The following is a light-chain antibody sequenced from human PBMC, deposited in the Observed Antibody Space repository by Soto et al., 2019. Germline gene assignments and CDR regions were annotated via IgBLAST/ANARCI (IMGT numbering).Light chain of an antibody. CDR2: GAS. J-gene: IGKJ1*01. Sequence: ESVLTQSPGTLSLSPGERATLSCRASQSVSSSYLAWYQQKPGQAPRLLIYGASSRATGIPDRFSGSGSGTDFTLTISRLEPEDFAVYYCQQYGSSRTFGQGTKVDXK. CDR1: QSVSSSY. CDR3: QQYGSSRT. V-gene: IGKV3-20*01.